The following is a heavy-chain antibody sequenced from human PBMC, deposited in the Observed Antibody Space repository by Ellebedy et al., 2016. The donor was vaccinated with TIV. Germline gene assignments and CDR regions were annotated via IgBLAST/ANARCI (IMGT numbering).Heavy chain of an antibody. Sequence: ETLSLXCAVYSGSFSDYYWSWVRQASGKGLEWVGRIRSKANSYATAYAASVKGRFTISRDDSKNTAYLQMNSLKTEDTAVYYCLRPQYCSSTSCYLDIWGHGTMVTVSS. CDR1: SGSFSDYY. J-gene: IGHJ3*02. CDR2: IRSKANSYAT. V-gene: IGHV3-73*01. CDR3: LRPQYCSSTSCYLDI. D-gene: IGHD2-2*01.